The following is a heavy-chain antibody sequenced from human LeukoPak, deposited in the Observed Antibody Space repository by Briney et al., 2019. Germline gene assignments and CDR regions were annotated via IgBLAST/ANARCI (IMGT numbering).Heavy chain of an antibody. V-gene: IGHV4-39*01. CDR3: AMGGFLEWLLYAGLDY. CDR1: GCSISSSSYY. CDR2: IYYSGST. J-gene: IGHJ4*02. D-gene: IGHD3-3*01. Sequence: SETLSLTCTVSGCSISSSSYYWGWIRQPPGKGLEWIGSIYYSGSTYYNPSLKSRVTIPVDTSKNQFSLKLSSVTAADAAVYYCAMGGFLEWLLYAGLDYWGQGTLVTVSS.